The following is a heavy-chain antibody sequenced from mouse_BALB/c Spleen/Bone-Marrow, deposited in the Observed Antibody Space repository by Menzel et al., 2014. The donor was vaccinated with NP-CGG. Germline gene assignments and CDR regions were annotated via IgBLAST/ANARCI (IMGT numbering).Heavy chain of an antibody. CDR2: ISNSGGSI. Sequence: DVMLVESGGGLVQPGGSLKLSCAASGFTFSSYTMSWVRRTPEKRLEWVAYISNSGGSIYYPDTVKGRFTISRDNAKNTLYLQMSSLKSEDTAMYYCARLPFDYWGQGTTLTVSS. V-gene: IGHV5-12-2*01. J-gene: IGHJ2*01. CDR1: GFTFSSYT. CDR3: ARLPFDY.